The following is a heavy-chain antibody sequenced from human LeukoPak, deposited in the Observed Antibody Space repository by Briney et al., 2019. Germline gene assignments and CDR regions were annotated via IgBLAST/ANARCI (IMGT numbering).Heavy chain of an antibody. CDR3: ARVTGSYTFDY. Sequence: GTSLRLSCAASGFIFSSYGTHWVRQAPGKGLEWVVVIWSDGSRKYYTDSVKGRFTISRDNSKNTVFLQMNSLRADDTAVYYCARVTGSYTFDYWGQGTLVTVSS. CDR1: GFIFSSYG. CDR2: IWSDGSRK. V-gene: IGHV3-33*01. J-gene: IGHJ4*02. D-gene: IGHD1-26*01.